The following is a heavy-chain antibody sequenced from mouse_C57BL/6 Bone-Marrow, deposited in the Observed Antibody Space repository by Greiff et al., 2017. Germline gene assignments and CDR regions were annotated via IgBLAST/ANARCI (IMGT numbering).Heavy chain of an antibody. CDR3: ARKLLTVYAMDY. J-gene: IGHJ4*01. D-gene: IGHD1-3*01. CDR1: GYTFTSYT. CDR2: INPSSGYT. Sequence: QVQLQQSGAELARPGASVKMSCKASGYTFTSYTMHWVNQRPGQGLEWIGYINPSSGYTKYNQKFKDKATLTADKSSSTAYMQLSSLTSEDSAVYYCARKLLTVYAMDYWCQGTSVTVSS. V-gene: IGHV1-4*01.